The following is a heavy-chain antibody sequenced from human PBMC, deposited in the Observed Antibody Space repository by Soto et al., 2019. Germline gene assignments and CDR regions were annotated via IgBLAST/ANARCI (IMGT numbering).Heavy chain of an antibody. Sequence: SETLSLTCTVSGDSISNSNYYWGWIRQPPGKGLEWIANIYYSGITYYNPSLKSRVAISVDTSKNQFSLKLSSVTAADTAVYYCARVPDYWGQGTLVTVSS. CDR1: GDSISNSNYY. CDR2: IYYSGIT. V-gene: IGHV4-39*07. CDR3: ARVPDY. J-gene: IGHJ4*02.